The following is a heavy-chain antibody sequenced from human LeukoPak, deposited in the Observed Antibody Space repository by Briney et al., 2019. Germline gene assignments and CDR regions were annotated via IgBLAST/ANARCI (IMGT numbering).Heavy chain of an antibody. CDR2: ISAYNGNT. CDR1: GYTFTSYG. D-gene: IGHD5-18*01. J-gene: IGHJ4*02. CDR3: ARDLGYSYGTELDY. Sequence: GASVKVSCKAAGYTFTSYGISWGRQAPGQGLEWVGWISAYNGNTNYAQKLEGRVTMTTDTSTSTAYMELRSLRSDGTAVYYCARDLGYSYGTELDYWGQGTLVTVSS. V-gene: IGHV1-18*01.